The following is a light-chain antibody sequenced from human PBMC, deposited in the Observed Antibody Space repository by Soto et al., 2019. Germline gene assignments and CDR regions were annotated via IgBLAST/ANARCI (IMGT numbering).Light chain of an antibody. CDR3: FSHRGGDSHV. V-gene: IGLV2-14*01. Sequence: QSVLAQPASVSGSPGQSITISCTVTSSDVGGYNYVSWYQQCPGKAPKLMIYGVTNRPSGVSNRFSGSKTGNTASLIISGLQAEDEAYYYCFSHRGGDSHVFGTGTKVTVL. CDR1: SSDVGGYNY. J-gene: IGLJ1*01. CDR2: GVT.